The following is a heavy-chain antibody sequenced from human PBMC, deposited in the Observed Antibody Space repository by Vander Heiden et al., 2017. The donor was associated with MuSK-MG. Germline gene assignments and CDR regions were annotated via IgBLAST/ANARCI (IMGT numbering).Heavy chain of an antibody. V-gene: IGHV4-39*01. D-gene: IGHD4-17*01. CDR1: GGPIRSISYY. Sequence: QLQLQESGPGLVKPSETLSLSCTFSGGPIRSISYYRGWIRQPPGKGLEWIGSIYYGGSTYYNPSLKSRVTISVDTSKNQFSLKLSSVTAADTAVYYCARRGSSAVTIVTHFDYWGQGTLVTVSS. CDR2: IYYGGST. CDR3: ARRGSSAVTIVTHFDY. J-gene: IGHJ4*02.